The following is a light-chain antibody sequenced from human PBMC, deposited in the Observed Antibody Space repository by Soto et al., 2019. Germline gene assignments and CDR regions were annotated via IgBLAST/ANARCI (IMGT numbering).Light chain of an antibody. J-gene: IGKJ4*01. Sequence: DIVLTQSPLSLPATPGEPASISCRSSQSLLHXNGFTYLDXXXXXXXXSPQLLIYLVSNRASGVPDRFSGSGSGTDFTLKITRVEAEDVGVYYCMQSVQTPLTFGGGTRVEIK. CDR3: MQSVQTPLT. V-gene: IGKV2-28*01. CDR1: QSLLHXNGFTY. CDR2: LVS.